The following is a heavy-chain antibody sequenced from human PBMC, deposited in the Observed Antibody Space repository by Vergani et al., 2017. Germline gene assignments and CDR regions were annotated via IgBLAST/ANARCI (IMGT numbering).Heavy chain of an antibody. CDR2: IIPIFGTA. D-gene: IGHD6-6*01. J-gene: IGHJ6*03. CDR3: ARGRDIAARMRDYYYYYMDV. V-gene: IGHV1-69*01. Sequence: QVQLVQSGAEVKKPGSSVKVSCKASGGTFSSYAISWVRQAPGQGLEWMGGIIPIFGTANYAQKFQGRVTITADESTSTAYMELSSLRSEDTAVYYCARGRDIAARMRDYYYYYMDVWGKGTTVTVSS. CDR1: GGTFSSYA.